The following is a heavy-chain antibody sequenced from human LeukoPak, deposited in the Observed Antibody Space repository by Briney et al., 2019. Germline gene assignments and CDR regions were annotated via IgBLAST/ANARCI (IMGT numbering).Heavy chain of an antibody. V-gene: IGHV1-2*02. J-gene: IGHJ5*02. Sequence: ASVKVSCKASGYTFRGHFIHWVRQAPGQGHEWMGWINPNNGVTNYAQNFQGRVTVTSDTSVSAAYMELSRLTSDDTAVYFCARGSNFWSGYYQAYFDPWGQGTLVTVSS. D-gene: IGHD3-3*01. CDR2: INPNNGVT. CDR3: ARGSNFWSGYYQAYFDP. CDR1: GYTFRGHF.